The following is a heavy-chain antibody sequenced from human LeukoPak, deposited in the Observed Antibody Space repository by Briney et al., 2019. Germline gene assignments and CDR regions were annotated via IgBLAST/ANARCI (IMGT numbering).Heavy chain of an antibody. CDR1: GGSISSGGYS. V-gene: IGHV4-30-4*08. CDR3: AGLSYYYGSGSYSYDY. Sequence: SETLSLTCTVSGGSISSGGYSWSWIRQHPGKGLEWIGYIYYSGSTYYNPSLKSRVTISVDTSKNQFSLKLSSVTAADTAVYYCAGLSYYYGSGSYSYDYWGQGTLVTVSS. J-gene: IGHJ4*02. CDR2: IYYSGST. D-gene: IGHD3-10*01.